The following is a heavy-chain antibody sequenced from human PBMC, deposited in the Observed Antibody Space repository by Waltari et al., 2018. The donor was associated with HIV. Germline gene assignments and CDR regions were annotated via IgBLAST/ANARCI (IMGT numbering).Heavy chain of an antibody. CDR3: AKDKGGVTYIFDY. D-gene: IGHD1-1*01. J-gene: IGHJ4*02. CDR1: GFSFSTYG. CDR2: ISYGGSNK. V-gene: IGHV3-30*18. Sequence: QVQLVESGGGVVQPGRSLRLSCAASGFSFSTYGMHWVRQAPGKGLEWVAVISYGGSNKYYADSVKGRFTISRDNSKNTLYLQMNSLRAEDTAVYYCAKDKGGVTYIFDYWGQGTLVTVSS.